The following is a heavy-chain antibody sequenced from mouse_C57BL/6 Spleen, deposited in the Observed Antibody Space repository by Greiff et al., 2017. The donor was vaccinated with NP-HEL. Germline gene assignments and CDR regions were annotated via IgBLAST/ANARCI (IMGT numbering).Heavy chain of an antibody. V-gene: IGHV8-12*01. CDR2: IYWDDDK. CDR3: ALSTMVTTVEGLFGY. CDR1: GFSLSTSGMG. D-gene: IGHD2-2*01. J-gene: IGHJ2*01. Sequence: ESGPGILQSSQTLSLTCSFSGFSLSTSGMGVSWIRQPSGKGLEWLAHIYWDDDKRYNPSLKSRPTISKATSRNQVFLKITSGDTADTATYYCALSTMVTTVEGLFGYWGQGTTLTVSS.